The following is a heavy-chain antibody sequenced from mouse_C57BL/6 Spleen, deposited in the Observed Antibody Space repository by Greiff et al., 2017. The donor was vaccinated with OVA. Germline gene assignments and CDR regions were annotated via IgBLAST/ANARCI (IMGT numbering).Heavy chain of an antibody. CDR3: ARPYYYGSTNFDY. Sequence: QVQLQQSGPELVKPGASVKISCKASGYAFSSSWMNWVKQRPGTGLEWIGRIYPGDGDTNYNGKFKGKATLTADKSSSTAYMQLSSLTSEDSAVYFCARPYYYGSTNFDYWGKGTTLTVSS. V-gene: IGHV1-82*01. D-gene: IGHD1-1*01. CDR2: IYPGDGDT. J-gene: IGHJ2*01. CDR1: GYAFSSSW.